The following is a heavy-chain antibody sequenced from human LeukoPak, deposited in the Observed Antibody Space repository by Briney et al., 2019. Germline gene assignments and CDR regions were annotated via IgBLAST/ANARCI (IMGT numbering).Heavy chain of an antibody. CDR1: GGSISSGDYY. Sequence: PSETLSLTCTVSGGSISSGDYYWSWIRQPPGKGLEWIGYIYYSGGTYYNPSLKSRVTISVDTSKNQFSLKLSSVTAADTAVYYCARVVVVPAATGHAFDIWGQGTMVTVSS. J-gene: IGHJ3*02. D-gene: IGHD2-2*01. V-gene: IGHV4-30-4*01. CDR2: IYYSGGT. CDR3: ARVVVVPAATGHAFDI.